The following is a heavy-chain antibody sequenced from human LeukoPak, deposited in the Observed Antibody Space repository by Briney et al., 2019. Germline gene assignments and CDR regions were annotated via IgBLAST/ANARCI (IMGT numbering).Heavy chain of an antibody. V-gene: IGHV4-61*02. CDR3: ARSSSRVDY. CDR1: GDSISSGDYY. J-gene: IGHJ4*02. CDR2: ISSSGST. D-gene: IGHD3-10*01. Sequence: SETLSLTCTVSGDSISSGDYYWSWIRQPAGKGLEWIGRISSSGSTNYNPSLKSRVTISVDTSKSQFSLKLSSVTAADTAVYYCARSSSRVDYWGQGTLVTVSS.